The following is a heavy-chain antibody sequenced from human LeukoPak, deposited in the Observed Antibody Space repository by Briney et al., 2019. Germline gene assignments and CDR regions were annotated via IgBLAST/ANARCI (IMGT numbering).Heavy chain of an antibody. CDR3: ARLGSSWSFDY. Sequence: GGSLRLSCAASGFTFSSSGIYWVRQAPGKGLEWVAVIWYDGSNKYYADSVKGRFTISRDNSQNTLYLQMNSLRAEDTAVYYCARLGSSWSFDYWGQGTLVTVSS. CDR1: GFTFSSSG. CDR2: IWYDGSNK. D-gene: IGHD6-13*01. J-gene: IGHJ4*02. V-gene: IGHV3-33*01.